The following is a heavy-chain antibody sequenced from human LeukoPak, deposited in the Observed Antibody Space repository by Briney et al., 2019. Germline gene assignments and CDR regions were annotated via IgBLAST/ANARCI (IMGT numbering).Heavy chain of an antibody. D-gene: IGHD5-12*01. CDR3: AKVDIVATRSFDY. Sequence: SETLSLTCAVYGGSFSGYYWSWIRQPPGKGLEWIGEINHSGSTNYNPSLKSRVTISVDTSKNQFSLKLSSVTAADTAVYYCAKVDIVATRSFDYWSQGTLVTVSS. V-gene: IGHV4-34*01. CDR2: INHSGST. J-gene: IGHJ4*02. CDR1: GGSFSGYY.